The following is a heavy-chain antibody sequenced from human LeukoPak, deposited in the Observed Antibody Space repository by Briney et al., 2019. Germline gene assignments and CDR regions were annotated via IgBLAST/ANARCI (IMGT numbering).Heavy chain of an antibody. J-gene: IGHJ4*02. CDR1: GGTFSSYA. CDR2: IIPIFATA. V-gene: IGHV1-69*13. CDR3: ARSRDYGEDFDY. Sequence: SVKVSCKASGGTFSSYAISWVRQAPGQGLEWMGGIIPIFATANYAQKFQGRVTITADESTSTAYMELRSLRSDDTAVYYCARSRDYGEDFDYWGQGTLVTVSS. D-gene: IGHD4-17*01.